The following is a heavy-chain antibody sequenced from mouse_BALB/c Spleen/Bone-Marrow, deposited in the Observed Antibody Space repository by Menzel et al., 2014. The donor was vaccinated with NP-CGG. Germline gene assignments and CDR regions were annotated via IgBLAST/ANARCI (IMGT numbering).Heavy chain of an antibody. CDR2: INPGSGST. Sequence: LVESGAELVRPGTSVKVSCKASGYAFTDYLMEWLKQRPGQGLEWIGVINPGSGSTNCNEKFKDKVTLTADKSSSTAYVQISSLTSDDSAVYFCARYDGYFDYWGQGTMLTVSS. CDR3: ARYDGYFDY. J-gene: IGHJ2*01. D-gene: IGHD2-3*01. CDR1: GYAFTDYL. V-gene: IGHV1-54*03.